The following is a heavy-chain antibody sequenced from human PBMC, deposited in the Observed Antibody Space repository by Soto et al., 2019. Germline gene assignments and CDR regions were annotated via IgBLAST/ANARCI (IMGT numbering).Heavy chain of an antibody. D-gene: IGHD3-22*01. CDR1: GYSFISYW. V-gene: IGHV5-10-1*01. Sequence: GESLKISCKSCGYSFISYWISWVRQMPGKGLEWMGRIDPSDSYTNYSPSFQGHVTISADKSISTAYLQWSSLKASDTAMYYCARYYYDSSGYYSEAFDIWGQRKIVTVS. CDR2: IDPSDSYT. CDR3: ARYYYDSSGYYSEAFDI. J-gene: IGHJ3*02.